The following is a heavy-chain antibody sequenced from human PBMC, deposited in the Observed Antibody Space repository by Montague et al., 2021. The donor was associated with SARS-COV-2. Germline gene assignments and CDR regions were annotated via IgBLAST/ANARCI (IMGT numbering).Heavy chain of an antibody. CDR1: GGSISSSSHY. J-gene: IGHJ6*03. V-gene: IGHV4-39*01. CDR3: ARHSGDYTIFGVVIYYMDV. Sequence: SETLSLTCTVSGGSISSSSHYWGWIRQPPGKGLEWIGRIYYSGSTYYNPSLKSRVTISVDTSKNQFSLKLSSVTAADTAVFYCARHSGDYTIFGVVIYYMDVWGKGTTVTVSS. CDR2: IYYSGST. D-gene: IGHD3-3*01.